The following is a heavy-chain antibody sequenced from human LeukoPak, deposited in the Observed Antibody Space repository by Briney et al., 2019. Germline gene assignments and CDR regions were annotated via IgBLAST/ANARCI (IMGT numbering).Heavy chain of an antibody. Sequence: ASVRVSCKASGYTFTGKFIHWVRQAAGRGLEWMGWIDPNSGGTDYAQKFRGRVTMTRDTPTSTAYMDLSSLISDDTAVYYCARDREGLAYFDYWGQGTLVTVSS. V-gene: IGHV1-2*02. CDR2: IDPNSGGT. D-gene: IGHD3/OR15-3a*01. CDR3: ARDREGLAYFDY. CDR1: GYTFTGKF. J-gene: IGHJ4*02.